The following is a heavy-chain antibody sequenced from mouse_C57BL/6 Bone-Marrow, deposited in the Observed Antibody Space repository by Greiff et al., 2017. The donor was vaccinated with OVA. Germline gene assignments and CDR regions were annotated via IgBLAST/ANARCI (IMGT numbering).Heavy chain of an antibody. CDR3: ASYYYGSSCDYAMDY. J-gene: IGHJ4*01. CDR2: IWSGGST. Sequence: QVQLQQSGPGLVQPSQSLSITCTVSGFSLTSYGVHWVRQSPGKGLEWLGVIWSGGSTDYNAAFISRLSISKDNSKSQVFFKMNSLQADDTAIYYCASYYYGSSCDYAMDYWGQGTSVTVSS. CDR1: GFSLTSYG. V-gene: IGHV2-2*01. D-gene: IGHD1-1*01.